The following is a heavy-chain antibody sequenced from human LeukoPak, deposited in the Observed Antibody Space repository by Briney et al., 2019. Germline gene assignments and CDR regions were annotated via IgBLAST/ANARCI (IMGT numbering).Heavy chain of an antibody. D-gene: IGHD6-25*01. CDR1: GFTFDDYA. J-gene: IGHJ4*02. CDR3: SKVRDYSSGNYFFDN. V-gene: IGHV3-9*01. CDR2: ISWNSGRI. Sequence: GRSLRLSCAASGFTFDDYAMHWVRHVPGKGLEWVSGISWNSGRIGYADSVKGRFSISRDNAKDSLYLQMNSLGPEDTAFYYCSKVRDYSSGNYFFDNWGQGTLVTVSS.